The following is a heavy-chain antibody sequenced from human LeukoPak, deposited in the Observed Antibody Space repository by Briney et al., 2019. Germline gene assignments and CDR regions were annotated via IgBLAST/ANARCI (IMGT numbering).Heavy chain of an antibody. Sequence: ASVKVSCKTSGYTFTRYGVSWVRQAPGQGLEWMGWICPHNGNRDYAQKFKDRVTMTTDTSTNTVYLELRSLRPDDTAMYYCARTGYGSGSDDFDFWGQGTLVTVSS. CDR3: ARTGYGSGSDDFDF. V-gene: IGHV1-18*01. J-gene: IGHJ4*02. CDR1: GYTFTRYG. D-gene: IGHD3-10*01. CDR2: ICPHNGNR.